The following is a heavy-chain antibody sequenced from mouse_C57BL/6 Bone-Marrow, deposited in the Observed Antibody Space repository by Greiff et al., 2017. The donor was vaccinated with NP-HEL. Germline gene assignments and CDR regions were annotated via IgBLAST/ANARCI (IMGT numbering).Heavy chain of an antibody. CDR2: IYPGSGNT. V-gene: IGHV1-76*01. D-gene: IGHD2-4*01. Sequence: QVQLKESGAELVRPGASVKLSCKASGYTFTDYYINWVKQRPGQGLEWIARIYPGSGNTYYNEKFKGKATLTAEKSSSTAYMQLSSLTSEDSAVYFCARSPSRDYDGPWFAYWGQGTLVTVSA. CDR1: GYTFTDYY. CDR3: ARSPSRDYDGPWFAY. J-gene: IGHJ3*01.